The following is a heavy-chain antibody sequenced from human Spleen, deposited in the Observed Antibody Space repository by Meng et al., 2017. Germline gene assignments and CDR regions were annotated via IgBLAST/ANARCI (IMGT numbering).Heavy chain of an antibody. CDR2: IIPILGIE. Sequence: SVKVSCKASGDTFSVYTISWVRQAPGQGLEWMGRIIPILGIENYAQKFQGKVKTTADRSTNTAYLELSSLRSEDTAMYYCARKAGNCISTTCYSLDYWGQGTLVTVSS. D-gene: IGHD2-2*01. CDR1: GDTFSVYT. CDR3: ARKAGNCISTTCYSLDY. V-gene: IGHV1-69*02. J-gene: IGHJ4*02.